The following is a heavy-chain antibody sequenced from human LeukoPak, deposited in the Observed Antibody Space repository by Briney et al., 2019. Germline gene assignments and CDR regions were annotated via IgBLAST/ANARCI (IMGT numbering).Heavy chain of an antibody. CDR3: ARGPYFDY. Sequence: QSGGSLRLSCAASGFTFSSYAMHWVRQAPGKGLEWVAVISYDGSNKYYADSVKSRFTISRDNSKNTLYLQMNSLRAEDTAVYYCARGPYFDYWGQGTLVTVSS. CDR2: ISYDGSNK. J-gene: IGHJ4*02. CDR1: GFTFSSYA. V-gene: IGHV3-30-3*01.